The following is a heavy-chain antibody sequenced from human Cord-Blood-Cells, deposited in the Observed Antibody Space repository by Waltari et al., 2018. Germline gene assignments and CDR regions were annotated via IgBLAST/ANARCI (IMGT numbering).Heavy chain of an antibody. J-gene: IGHJ3*02. V-gene: IGHV4-39*01. D-gene: IGHD1-26*01. Sequence: QLQLQESGPGLVKPSETLSLTSTVSGGSISSSSYYWGWLRQPPGKGLEWIGCIYYSGSTYYNPSLKSRVTISVDTYKNQFSLKLSSVTAADTAVYYCASPSGSYYDDFDIWGQGTMVTVSS. CDR1: GGSISSSSYY. CDR3: ASPSGSYYDDFDI. CDR2: IYYSGST.